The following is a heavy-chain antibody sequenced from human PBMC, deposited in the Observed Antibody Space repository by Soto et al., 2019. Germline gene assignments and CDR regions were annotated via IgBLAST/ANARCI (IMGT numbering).Heavy chain of an antibody. J-gene: IGHJ6*03. CDR2: MNPNSGNT. CDR3: ARKAYYDFWSGYYADYYYYYYMDV. CDR1: GYTFTSYD. D-gene: IGHD3-3*01. Sequence: ASLKLSCKSSGYTFTSYDINWVRQATGQGLEWMGWMNPNSGNTGCAQKFQGRVTMTRNTSISTAYMELSSLRSEDTAVYYCARKAYYDFWSGYYADYYYYYYMDVWGKGTTVTVSS. V-gene: IGHV1-8*01.